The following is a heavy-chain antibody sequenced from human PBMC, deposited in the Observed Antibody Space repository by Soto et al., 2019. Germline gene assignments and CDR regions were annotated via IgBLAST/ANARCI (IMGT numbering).Heavy chain of an antibody. J-gene: IGHJ4*02. CDR1: GFTFSNHA. V-gene: IGHV3-23*01. CDR2: IRGSGGNT. D-gene: IGHD3-3*01. CDR3: AKGKANSVFGVDTLFDY. Sequence: EVQLLESGGGFVQPGGSLRLSCAASGFTFSNHAMSWVRQAPGKGLEWVSLIRGSGGNTNYADSVRGRFTISRDNSKKTVYLQMNSLRADDTAVYYCAKGKANSVFGVDTLFDYWGQGTLVTVSS.